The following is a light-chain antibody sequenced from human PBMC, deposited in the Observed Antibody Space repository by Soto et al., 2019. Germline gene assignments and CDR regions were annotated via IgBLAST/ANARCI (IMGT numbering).Light chain of an antibody. CDR3: QQYNNWPPIT. J-gene: IGKJ5*01. V-gene: IGKV3-15*01. CDR1: QSVSNN. CDR2: YAS. Sequence: EIMMTQSPATLSVSPGERATLSCRASQSVSNNLAWYQQKPGQAPRLLIYYASTRSTGIPARFGGSGSGTEFTLTISSLQSEDFALYYCQQYNNWPPITFVQGTRLEIK.